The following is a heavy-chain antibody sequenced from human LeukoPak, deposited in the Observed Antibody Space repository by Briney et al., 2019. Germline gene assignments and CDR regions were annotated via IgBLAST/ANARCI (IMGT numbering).Heavy chain of an antibody. V-gene: IGHV4-61*02. CDR2: IYTSGST. J-gene: IGHJ6*03. D-gene: IGHD6-19*01. CDR1: GRSISSGSCF. Sequence: SETLSLTCTVSGRSISSGSCFWSWIRQPAGKGLEWTGRIYTSGSTNYNPSLQSRVTISVDTSKNQFSLKLSSVTAADTAVYYCARGGSGWNYYYYYMDVWGKGTTVTVSS. CDR3: ARGGSGWNYYYYYMDV.